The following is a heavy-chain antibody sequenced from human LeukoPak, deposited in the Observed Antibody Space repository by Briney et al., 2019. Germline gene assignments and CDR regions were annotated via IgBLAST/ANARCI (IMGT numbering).Heavy chain of an antibody. D-gene: IGHD1-14*01. V-gene: IGHV1-18*01. Sequence: ASVKVSCKASGYTFTSYGISWVRQAPGQGLEWMGWISAYNGNTNYAQKLQGRVTMTTDTSTSTAYMELRSLRSDDTAVYYCARDRGADHDYYMDVWGKGTTVTVSS. CDR1: GYTFTSYG. CDR2: ISAYNGNT. CDR3: ARDRGADHDYYMDV. J-gene: IGHJ6*03.